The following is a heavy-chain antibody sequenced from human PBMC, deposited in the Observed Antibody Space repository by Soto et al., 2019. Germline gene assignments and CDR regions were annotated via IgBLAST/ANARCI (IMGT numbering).Heavy chain of an antibody. CDR2: FNPGGST. Sequence: SETLSLTCGVHGGPFSGFFCSWIRQSPGKGLEWIGEFNPGGSTNYNPSLKSRLTISADRSTSQVSLRLTSVTAADAAVYFCARSAASFGGASYLGAWGQGTLVTV. D-gene: IGHD1-26*01. V-gene: IGHV4-34*01. CDR1: GGPFSGFF. J-gene: IGHJ5*02. CDR3: ARSAASFGGASYLGA.